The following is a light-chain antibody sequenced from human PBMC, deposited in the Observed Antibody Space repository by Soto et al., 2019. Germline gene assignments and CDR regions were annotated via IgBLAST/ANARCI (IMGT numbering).Light chain of an antibody. J-gene: IGKJ4*01. CDR3: QQYEGLPLT. CDR1: QDISNY. CDR2: DAS. V-gene: IGKV1-33*01. Sequence: DIQMTQSPSSLSASVGDRVTITCQASQDISNYLSWYQQKPGKAPKLLMFDASNVETGVPSRFSGSGSGTDFTFTISSLQPEDIATYYCQQYEGLPLTFGGGTKVEIK.